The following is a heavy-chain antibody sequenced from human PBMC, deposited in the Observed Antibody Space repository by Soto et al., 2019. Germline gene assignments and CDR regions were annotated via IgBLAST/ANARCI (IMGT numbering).Heavy chain of an antibody. CDR3: ARNIRDIGAFDI. D-gene: IGHD2-15*01. J-gene: IGHJ3*02. CDR2: IYYSGST. Sequence: QVQLQESGPGLVKPSQTLSLTCTVSGGSISSGGYYWSWIRQHPGKGLEWIGYIYYSGSTYYNPSHMSRGTISVDTSKNQFSLKLSSVTAADTAVYYCARNIRDIGAFDIWGQGTMVTVSS. CDR1: GGSISSGGYY. V-gene: IGHV4-31*03.